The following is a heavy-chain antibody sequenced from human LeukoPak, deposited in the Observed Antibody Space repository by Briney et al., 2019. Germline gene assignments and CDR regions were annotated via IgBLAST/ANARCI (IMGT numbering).Heavy chain of an antibody. J-gene: IGHJ4*02. CDR2: ISSSSSTI. CDR3: ARVRGSGWYKDY. CDR1: GFTFSSYS. V-gene: IGHV3-48*02. D-gene: IGHD6-19*01. Sequence: GGSLRLSCAASGFTFSSYSMNWVRQAPGKGLEWVSYISSSSSTIYYADSVKGRFTISRDNAKNSLYLRMDSLRDEDTAVYYCARVRGSGWYKDYWGQGTLVTVSS.